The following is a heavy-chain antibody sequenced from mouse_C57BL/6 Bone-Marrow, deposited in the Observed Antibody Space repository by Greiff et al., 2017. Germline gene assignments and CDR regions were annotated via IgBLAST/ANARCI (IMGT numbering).Heavy chain of an antibody. J-gene: IGHJ3*01. V-gene: IGHV1-64*01. CDR3: ARQGYYYGSSPWFAY. Sequence: QVHVKQPGAELVKPGASVKLSCKASGYTFTSYWMHWVKQRPGQGLEWIGMIHPNSGSTNYNEKFKSKATLTVDKSSSTAYMQLSSLTSEDSAVYYCARQGYYYGSSPWFAYWGQGTLVTVSA. CDR1: GYTFTSYW. D-gene: IGHD1-1*01. CDR2: IHPNSGST.